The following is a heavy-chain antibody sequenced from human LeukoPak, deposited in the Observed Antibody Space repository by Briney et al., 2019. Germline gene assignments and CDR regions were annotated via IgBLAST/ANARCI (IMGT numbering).Heavy chain of an antibody. CDR3: AKDRPNYYGSNRHYYKLNGDC. CDR2: ITSSGAPT. CDR1: GFTFSSYA. V-gene: IGHV3-23*01. J-gene: IGHJ4*02. Sequence: HPGGALRLSCAASGFTFSSYAMSWVRQAPGKGLEWDSSITSSGAPTYYADSVKGRVTSYRADSDNTLYLQMNSLRAEDTAVHYCAKDRPNYYGSNRHYYKLNGDCWGQGTLVTVSS. D-gene: IGHD3-22*01.